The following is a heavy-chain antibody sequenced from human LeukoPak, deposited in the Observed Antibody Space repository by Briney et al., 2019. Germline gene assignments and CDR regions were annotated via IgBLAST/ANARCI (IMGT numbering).Heavy chain of an antibody. Sequence: PGGSLRLSCAASGFTFSSYAMSWVRQAPGKGLEWVSAISGSGGSTYYADSVKGRFTISRDNSKNTLYLQMNSLRAEDTAVYYCAKFSLRYFDWLIFFDYWGQGPLVTVSS. J-gene: IGHJ4*02. CDR1: GFTFSSYA. D-gene: IGHD3-9*01. CDR2: ISGSGGST. CDR3: AKFSLRYFDWLIFFDY. V-gene: IGHV3-23*01.